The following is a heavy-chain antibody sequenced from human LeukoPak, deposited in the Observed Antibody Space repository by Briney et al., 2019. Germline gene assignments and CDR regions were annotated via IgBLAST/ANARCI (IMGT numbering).Heavy chain of an antibody. Sequence: GASVKVSCKASGYTFTGYYMHWVRQAPGQGLEWMGWINPNSGGTNYAQKFQGRVTMTRDTSISTAYMELSRLRSDDTAVYYCARSLGYCSSTSCYSNWNYCSDYWGQGTLVTVSS. V-gene: IGHV1-2*02. CDR1: GYTFTGYY. J-gene: IGHJ4*02. CDR3: ARSLGYCSSTSCYSNWNYCSDY. CDR2: INPNSGGT. D-gene: IGHD2-2*01.